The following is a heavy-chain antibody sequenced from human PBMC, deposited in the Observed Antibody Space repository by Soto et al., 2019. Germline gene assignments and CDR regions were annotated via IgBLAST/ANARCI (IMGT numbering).Heavy chain of an antibody. CDR1: GGTFSSYA. D-gene: IGHD1-26*01. CDR3: ARSSGGNFGIIIEGTNWFAP. CDR2: INPHGGST. V-gene: IGHV1-8*02. Sequence: ASVKVSCKASGGTFSSYAINWVRQAPGQGLEWMGVINPHGGSTAYAQKFKGRVTLTRDTSASTVYMEVSSLTSEDTAMYYCARSSGGNFGIIIEGTNWFAPWGQGTLVTVS. J-gene: IGHJ5*02.